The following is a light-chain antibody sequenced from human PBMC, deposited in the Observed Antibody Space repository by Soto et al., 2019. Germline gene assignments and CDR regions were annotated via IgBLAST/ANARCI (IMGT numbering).Light chain of an antibody. V-gene: IGKV1-12*01. CDR1: QAFSNL. Sequence: DIQMTQSPSSVSASVGDRGIITCRASQAFSNLLAWYQQKPGKAPKLLIYGASTLQGGVPSRFSGSKSGTDFSLTISSLQREESTTYYCHEATIVPLTFGGGTEVEIK. J-gene: IGKJ4*01. CDR2: GAS. CDR3: HEATIVPLT.